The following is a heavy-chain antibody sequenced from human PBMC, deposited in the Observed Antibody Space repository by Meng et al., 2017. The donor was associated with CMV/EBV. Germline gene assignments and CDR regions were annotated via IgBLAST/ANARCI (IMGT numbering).Heavy chain of an antibody. Sequence: SCTASVFTFGDYAMSWVRQAPGKGLEWVGFIRSKAYGGTTEYAASVKGRFTISRDDSKSIAYLQMNSLKTEDTAVYYCTRKNWAFDYWGQGTLVTVSS. CDR1: VFTFGDYA. CDR2: IRSKAYGGTT. V-gene: IGHV3-49*04. CDR3: TRKNWAFDY. D-gene: IGHD7-27*01. J-gene: IGHJ4*02.